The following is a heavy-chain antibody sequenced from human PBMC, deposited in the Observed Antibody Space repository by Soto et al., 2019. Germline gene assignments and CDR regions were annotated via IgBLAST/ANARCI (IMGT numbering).Heavy chain of an antibody. CDR3: AILCMGRDALDF. J-gene: IGHJ3*01. CDR2: IIPILAIP. CDR1: GGTFSSYA. V-gene: IGHV1-69*02. D-gene: IGHD2-21*01. Sequence: QVQLVQSGAEVKKPGSSVKVSCKASGGTFSSYAISWVRQAPGQGLEWMGRIIPILAIPNHAQKFQGRLTITADKSTSTAYMELTSLISEDTAVYYCAILCMGRDALDFWGQGTMVTVSS.